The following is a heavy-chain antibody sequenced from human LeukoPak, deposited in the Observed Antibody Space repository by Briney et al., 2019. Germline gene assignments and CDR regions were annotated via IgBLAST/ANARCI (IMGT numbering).Heavy chain of an antibody. D-gene: IGHD1-1*01. CDR3: AKQNDDAFDI. Sequence: PGGSLRLSCAASGFTFSSYGMHWVRQAPGKGLEWVAVIWYGGSNKYYADSVKGRFTISRDNSKNTLYLQMNSLRAEDTAVYYCAKQNDDAFDIWGQGTMVTVSS. V-gene: IGHV3-30*02. CDR1: GFTFSSYG. CDR2: IWYGGSNK. J-gene: IGHJ3*02.